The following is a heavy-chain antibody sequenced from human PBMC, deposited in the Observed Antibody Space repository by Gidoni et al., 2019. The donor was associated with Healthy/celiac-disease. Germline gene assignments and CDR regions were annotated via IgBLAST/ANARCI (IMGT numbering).Heavy chain of an antibody. CDR3: ARKGWGDYAVLTGDY. CDR2: IKQDGSEK. CDR1: GFTFSSYW. V-gene: IGHV3-7*01. J-gene: IGHJ4*02. Sequence: EVQLVESGGGLVQPGGSLRLSCAASGFTFSSYWMSWVRQAPGKGLEWVANIKQDGSEKYYVDSVKGRFTISRDNAKNSLYLQMNSLRAEDTAVYYCARKGWGDYAVLTGDYWGQGTLVTVSS. D-gene: IGHD4-17*01.